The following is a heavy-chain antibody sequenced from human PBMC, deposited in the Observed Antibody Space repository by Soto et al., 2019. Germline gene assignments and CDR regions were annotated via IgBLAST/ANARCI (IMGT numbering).Heavy chain of an antibody. V-gene: IGHV3-53*01. J-gene: IGHJ6*02. CDR2: IYSGGST. Sequence: GGSLRLSCAASGFTVSSNYMTWVRQAPGKGLEWVSTIYSGGSTYYADSVKGRFTISRDNSKNTLFLQMNSLRAEDTAVYYCARLGLRGVISGMDVWGQGTTVTVSS. D-gene: IGHD3-10*01. CDR3: ARLGLRGVISGMDV. CDR1: GFTVSSNY.